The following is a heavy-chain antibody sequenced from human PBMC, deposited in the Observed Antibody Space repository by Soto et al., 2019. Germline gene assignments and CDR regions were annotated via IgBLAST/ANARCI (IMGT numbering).Heavy chain of an antibody. CDR2: INAGNGNT. CDR3: ARDETAIAADGMDV. CDR1: GYTFTSYA. Sequence: ASVKVSCKASGYTFTSYAMHWVRQAPGQRLEWMGWINAGNGNTKYSQKFQGRVTITRDTSASTAYMELSSLRSGDTAVYYCARDETAIAADGMDVWGQGTTVTVSS. V-gene: IGHV1-3*01. J-gene: IGHJ6*02. D-gene: IGHD6-6*01.